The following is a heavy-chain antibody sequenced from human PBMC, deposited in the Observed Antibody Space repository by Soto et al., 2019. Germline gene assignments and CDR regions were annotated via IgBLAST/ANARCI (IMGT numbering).Heavy chain of an antibody. D-gene: IGHD6-6*01. CDR2: ISSSGSHI. CDR1: GFTFTSYS. J-gene: IGHJ4*02. CDR3: ARDEYSSSPFDY. Sequence: GSLRLSCLVSGFTFTSYSMNWGRQAPGKGLEWVSSISSSGSHINYAGSVKGRFTISRDNAKNSLHLQINSLRAEDTAVYYCARDEYSSSPFDYWGQGTQVTVSS. V-gene: IGHV3-21*01.